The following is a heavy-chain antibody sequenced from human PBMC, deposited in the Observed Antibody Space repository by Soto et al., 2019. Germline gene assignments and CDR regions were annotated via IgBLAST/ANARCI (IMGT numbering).Heavy chain of an antibody. CDR1: GGTFNMYA. V-gene: IGHV1-69*01. Sequence: QVQLVQSGAEVRKPGSAVRVSCNASGGTFNMYAMNWVRQAPGQGLQWMAGIIPIFDTPRFSQQFQGRVTITVDESTSTGYMELSSLRSEDTAIYYCARSIGSGLVIGGFDYWGQGTLVAVAS. CDR2: IIPIFDTP. D-gene: IGHD3-16*02. CDR3: ARSIGSGLVIGGFDY. J-gene: IGHJ4*02.